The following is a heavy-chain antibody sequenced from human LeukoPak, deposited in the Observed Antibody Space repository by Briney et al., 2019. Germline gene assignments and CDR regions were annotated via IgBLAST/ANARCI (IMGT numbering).Heavy chain of an antibody. J-gene: IGHJ4*02. CDR3: ARDSGDNWNPSPEIDY. V-gene: IGHV3-30*02. D-gene: IGHD1-20*01. CDR2: IRSDGNNK. Sequence: GGSLRLSCEASGLNFSTYGMHWVRQAPGKGLEWVAFIRSDGNNKYYADSVKGRFTISRDNAKNSLYLQMNGLRAEDTAVYYCARDSGDNWNPSPEIDYWGQGTLVTVSS. CDR1: GLNFSTYG.